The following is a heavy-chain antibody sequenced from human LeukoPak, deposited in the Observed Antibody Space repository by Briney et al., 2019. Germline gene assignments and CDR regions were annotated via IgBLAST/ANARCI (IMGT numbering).Heavy chain of an antibody. CDR2: ISWNSGSI. Sequence: GGSLRLSCAASGFTFDDYAMHWVRQAPGKGLEWVSGISWNSGSIGYADSVKGRFTISRDNAKNSLYLQMNSLRAEDTALYYCAKASYYDFWSGYYPPVYFDYWGQGTLVTVSS. CDR3: AKASYYDFWSGYYPPVYFDY. V-gene: IGHV3-9*01. CDR1: GFTFDDYA. J-gene: IGHJ4*02. D-gene: IGHD3-3*01.